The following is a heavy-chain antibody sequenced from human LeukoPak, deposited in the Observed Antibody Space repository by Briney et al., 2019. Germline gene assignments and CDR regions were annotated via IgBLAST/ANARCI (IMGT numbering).Heavy chain of an antibody. CDR2: IYYSGST. V-gene: IGHV4-39*01. J-gene: IGHJ4*02. CDR1: GGSISSSSYY. Sequence: SETLSLTCTVSGGSISSSSYYWGWIRQPPGKGLEWIGSIYYSGSTNYNPSLKSRVTISVDTSKNQFSLKLSSVTAADTAVYYCARHSLLWLPFDYWGQGTLVTVSS. D-gene: IGHD5-18*01. CDR3: ARHSLLWLPFDY.